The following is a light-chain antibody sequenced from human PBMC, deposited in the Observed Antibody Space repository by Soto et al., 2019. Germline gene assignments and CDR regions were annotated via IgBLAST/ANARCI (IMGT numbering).Light chain of an antibody. Sequence: LTQSPASLSLSPGARATLSCRASQTVCISLAWYQHKPGQPPRLLIYDASKRATGIRARFGGSGSGTDFTLTISSLEPEDFAVYYCQQRTKWLFTFGPGTKVHIK. CDR3: QQRTKWLFT. J-gene: IGKJ3*01. CDR2: DAS. CDR1: QTVCIS. V-gene: IGKV3-11*01.